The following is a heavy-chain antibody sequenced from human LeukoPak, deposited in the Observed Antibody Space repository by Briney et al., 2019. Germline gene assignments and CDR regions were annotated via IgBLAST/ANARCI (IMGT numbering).Heavy chain of an antibody. D-gene: IGHD6-13*01. J-gene: IGHJ4*02. Sequence: GGSLRLSCAASGFTFSDYYMSWVRQAPGKGLEWVSYISSGSSTIHYADSVKGRFTISRDNGKNSLYLEMNSLRDEDTAVYYCAALASFDYWGQGTLVTVSS. CDR2: ISSGSSTI. CDR3: AALASFDY. V-gene: IGHV3-11*04. CDR1: GFTFSDYY.